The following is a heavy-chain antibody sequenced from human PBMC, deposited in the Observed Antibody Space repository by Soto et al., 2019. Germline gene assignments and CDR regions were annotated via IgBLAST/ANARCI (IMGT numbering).Heavy chain of an antibody. V-gene: IGHV3-66*01. D-gene: IGHD6-13*01. Sequence: PGGSLRLSCASAGLTVSSNYMSWVRPAPGKGLEWVSVIYSGGSTYYADSVKGRFAISRDNSKNTLYLQMNSLRAEDTAVYYCASLRSKQLVPNRIDYWGQGTLVTVSS. J-gene: IGHJ4*02. CDR1: GLTVSSNY. CDR3: ASLRSKQLVPNRIDY. CDR2: IYSGGST.